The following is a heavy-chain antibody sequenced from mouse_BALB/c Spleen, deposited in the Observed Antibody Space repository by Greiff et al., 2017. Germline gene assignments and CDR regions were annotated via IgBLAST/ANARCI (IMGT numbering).Heavy chain of an antibody. D-gene: IGHD2-10*01. J-gene: IGHJ4*01. CDR3: ARAPYYGKDYYAMDY. CDR1: GFTFSSYA. Sequence: EVMLVESGGGLVKPGGSLKLSCAASGFTFSSYAMSWVRQSPEKRLEWVAEISSGGSYTYYPDTVTGRFTISRDNAKNTLYLEMSSLRSEDTAMYYCARAPYYGKDYYAMDYWGQGTSVTVSS. V-gene: IGHV5-9-4*01. CDR2: ISSGGSYT.